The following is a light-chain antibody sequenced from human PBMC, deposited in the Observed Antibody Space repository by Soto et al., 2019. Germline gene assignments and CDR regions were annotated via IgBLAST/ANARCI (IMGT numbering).Light chain of an antibody. J-gene: IGLJ2*01. Sequence: QSALTQPPSASGSPGQSVTISCTGTSSDVGGYNYVSWYQQHPGKAPKLMIYEVSKRPSGVPDRFCGSKSGNTASLTVSGLQAEDEADYYCSSFAGSFYWVFGGGTKLTVL. CDR2: EVS. CDR3: SSFAGSFYWV. CDR1: SSDVGGYNY. V-gene: IGLV2-8*01.